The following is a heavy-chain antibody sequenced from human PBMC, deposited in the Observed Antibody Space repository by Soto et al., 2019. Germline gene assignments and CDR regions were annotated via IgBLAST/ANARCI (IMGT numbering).Heavy chain of an antibody. CDR2: IYSGGST. J-gene: IGHJ4*02. Sequence: EVQLVESGGGLIQPGGSLRLSGEASGFTVSSNYMSWVRQAPGKGLEWVSVIYSGGSTYYAESVKGRFTISRDNSKNTLYLQMNSLRAEDTAVYYCARDHWTGGGRYFDYCGQVTLVTVSS. CDR1: GFTVSSNY. CDR3: ARDHWTGGGRYFDY. V-gene: IGHV3-53*01. D-gene: IGHD1-1*01.